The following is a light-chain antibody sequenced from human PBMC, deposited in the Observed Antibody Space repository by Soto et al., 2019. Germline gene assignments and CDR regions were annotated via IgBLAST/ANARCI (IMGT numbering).Light chain of an antibody. J-gene: IGLJ1*01. CDR3: QSYDSSLSGSYV. V-gene: IGLV1-40*01. CDR2: DVS. CDR1: SSDVGGGYY. Sequence: QSVLTQPASVSGSPGQSITISCTGTSSDVGGGYYVHWYQHHPGKAPKLIIYDVSNRPSGVPDRFSGSKSGTSASLAITGLQAEDEADYYCQSYDSSLSGSYVFGTGTKVTVL.